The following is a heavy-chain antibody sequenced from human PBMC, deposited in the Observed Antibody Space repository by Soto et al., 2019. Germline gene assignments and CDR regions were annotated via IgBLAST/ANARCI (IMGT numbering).Heavy chain of an antibody. CDR2: IKRKTDGGTT. Sequence: EVQLVESGGGLVKPGGSLRLSCAATGFTFTNAWMSWVRQAPGKGLEWVGRIKRKTDGGTTDYAAPVKGRFTISRDDSKNTLYLQMNSRKIEYTAVDYCTTAAPTVTTIDCWGQGTLGTVSS. J-gene: IGHJ4*02. D-gene: IGHD4-17*01. CDR1: GFTFTNAW. V-gene: IGHV3-15*01. CDR3: TTAAPTVTTIDC.